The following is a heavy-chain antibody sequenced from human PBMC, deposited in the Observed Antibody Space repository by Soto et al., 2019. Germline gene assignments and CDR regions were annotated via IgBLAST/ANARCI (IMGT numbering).Heavy chain of an antibody. CDR2: IYYSGST. J-gene: IGHJ6*02. CDR3: ARGPGTYYYYGMDV. V-gene: IGHV4-59*01. CDR1: GGSISSYY. Sequence: SETLSLTCTVSGGSISSYYWSWIRQPPGKGLEWIGYIYYSGSTNYNPSLKSRVTISVDTSKNQFSLKLSSVTAADTAVYYCARGPGTYYYYGMDVWGQGTTVSV.